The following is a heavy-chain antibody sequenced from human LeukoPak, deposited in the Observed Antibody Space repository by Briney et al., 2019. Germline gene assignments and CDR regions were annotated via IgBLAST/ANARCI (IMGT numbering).Heavy chain of an antibody. CDR3: ARGPNTDYGRRYYYYMDV. D-gene: IGHD4-17*01. CDR2: IYSGGST. CDR1: GFTVSTNY. Sequence: PGGSLRLSCAASGFTVSTNYMSWVREAPGMGLEWVSEIYSGGSTYYTASVKGRFSISRDNAKNSLYLQMNSLRAEDTAVYYCARGPNTDYGRRYYYYMDVWGKGTTVTVSS. V-gene: IGHV3-53*01. J-gene: IGHJ6*03.